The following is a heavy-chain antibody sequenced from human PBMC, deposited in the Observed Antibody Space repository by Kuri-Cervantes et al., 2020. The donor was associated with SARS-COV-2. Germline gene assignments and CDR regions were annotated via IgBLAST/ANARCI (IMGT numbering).Heavy chain of an antibody. CDR3: VRPRYSSSWYYPPLHSDYYYYMDV. V-gene: IGHV4-30-4*08. J-gene: IGHJ6*03. CDR2: IYYSGST. Sequence: SETLSLTCTVSGGSISSGDYYWSWIRQPPGKGLEWIGYIYYSGSTNYNPSLKSRVTISVDTSKNQFSLKLSSVTAADTAVYYCVRPRYSSSWYYPPLHSDYYYYMDVWGKGTTVTVSS. CDR1: GGSISSGDYY. D-gene: IGHD6-13*01.